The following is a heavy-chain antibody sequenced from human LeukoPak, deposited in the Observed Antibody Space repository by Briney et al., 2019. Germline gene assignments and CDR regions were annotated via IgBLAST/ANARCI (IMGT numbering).Heavy chain of an antibody. CDR2: INSDGSST. J-gene: IGHJ6*02. D-gene: IGHD3-3*01. CDR3: ARDLAILEWHYYGMDV. Sequence: GGSLRLSCAASGFTFSSYWMHWVRQAPGKGLVWVPRINSDGSSTSCADSVKGRFTISRDNAKNTLYLQMNSLRAEDTAVYYCARDLAILEWHYYGMDVWGQGTTVTVSS. V-gene: IGHV3-74*01. CDR1: GFTFSSYW.